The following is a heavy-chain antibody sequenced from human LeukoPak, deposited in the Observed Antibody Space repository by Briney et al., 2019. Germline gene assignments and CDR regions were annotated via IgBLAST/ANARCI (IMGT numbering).Heavy chain of an antibody. J-gene: IGHJ6*03. CDR2: INHSGST. CDR1: GGSFSGYY. CDR3: ARGGGGGSYYYYKDV. V-gene: IGHV4-34*01. Sequence: SETLSLTCAVYGGSFSGYYWGWIRQPPGKGLEWIGEINHSGSTNYNPSLKSRVTISVDTPKNQFSLKLSSVTAAHTAVYYCARGGGGGSYYYYKDVWGKGDTGTVSS. D-gene: IGHD3-16*01.